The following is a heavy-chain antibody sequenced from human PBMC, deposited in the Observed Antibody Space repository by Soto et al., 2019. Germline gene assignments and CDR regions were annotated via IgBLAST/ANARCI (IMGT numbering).Heavy chain of an antibody. V-gene: IGHV4-4*02. Sequence: PSETLSLTCAVSGGSIRSSNWWSWVRKPPGKGLEWIGEIYHSGSTNYNPSLKSRVTISVDKSKNQFSLKLSSVTAADTAVYYCARVHEPALGYCISTSCYAFDYWGQGTLVTVSS. D-gene: IGHD2-2*01. CDR1: GGSIRSSNW. J-gene: IGHJ4*02. CDR3: ARVHEPALGYCISTSCYAFDY. CDR2: IYHSGST.